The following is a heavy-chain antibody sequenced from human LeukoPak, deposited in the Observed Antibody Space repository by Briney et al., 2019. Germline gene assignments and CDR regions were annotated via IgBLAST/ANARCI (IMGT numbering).Heavy chain of an antibody. V-gene: IGHV4-34*01. D-gene: IGHD1-26*01. J-gene: IGHJ4*02. CDR3: ARGVDLHYFDY. Sequence: PSETLSLTCTVYGESFCSYYWSWIRQPPGKGLEWIGEINHSGNTNYNPSLKSRVTISVDTSKNQFSLKLSSVTAADTAVYYCARGVDLHYFDYWGQGTLVTVSS. CDR1: GESFCSYY. CDR2: INHSGNT.